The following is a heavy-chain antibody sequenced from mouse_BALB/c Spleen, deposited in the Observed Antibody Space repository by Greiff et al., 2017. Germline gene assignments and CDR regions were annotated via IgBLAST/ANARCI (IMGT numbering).Heavy chain of an antibody. V-gene: IGHV1-15*01. CDR2: IDPETGGT. J-gene: IGHJ3*01. D-gene: IGHD1-1*02. CDR3: TGGYHGGFAY. Sequence: VQLKQSGAELVRPGASVTLSCKASGYTFTDYEMHWVKQTPVHGLEWIGAIDPETGGTAYNQKFKGKATLTADKSSSTAYMELRSLTSEDSAVYYCTGGYHGGFAYWGQGTLVTVSA. CDR1: GYTFTDYE.